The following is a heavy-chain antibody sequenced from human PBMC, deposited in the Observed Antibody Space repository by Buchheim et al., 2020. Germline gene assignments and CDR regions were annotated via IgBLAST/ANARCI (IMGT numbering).Heavy chain of an antibody. J-gene: IGHJ4*02. V-gene: IGHV3-9*01. Sequence: EVQLVESGGGLVQPGRSLRLSCAASGFNFDDFAMHWVRQAPGKGLEWVSGISCNSGTIAYADSVKGRFTISKDNTKKSMYLQMNSLRAEDTALYYCAKDSDPAMVTPFDYWGQGTL. CDR2: ISCNSGTI. D-gene: IGHD5-18*01. CDR3: AKDSDPAMVTPFDY. CDR1: GFNFDDFA.